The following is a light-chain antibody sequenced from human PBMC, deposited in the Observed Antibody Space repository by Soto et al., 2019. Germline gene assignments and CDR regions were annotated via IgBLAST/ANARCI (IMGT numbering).Light chain of an antibody. CDR2: EGI. J-gene: IGLJ2*01. CDR3: CSNAGRRSLV. Sequence: QSALTQPASVSGSPGQSITISCTGTSSDFGNYNLVSWYQQHPGKAPKLMIYEGIKRPSGVSNRYSGSKSGNTASLTISGLQAEDEADYYCCSNAGRRSLVFGGGTKVTVL. CDR1: SSDFGNYNL. V-gene: IGLV2-23*01.